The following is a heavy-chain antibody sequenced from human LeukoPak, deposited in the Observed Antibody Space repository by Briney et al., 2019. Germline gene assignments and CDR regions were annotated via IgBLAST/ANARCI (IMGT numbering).Heavy chain of an antibody. J-gene: IGHJ4*02. CDR2: IYSGGST. V-gene: IGHV3-53*01. CDR3: AREVRYYYGSGSQYYFDY. Sequence: GGSLRLSCAASGFTFSSYSMNWVRQAPGMGLEWVSVIYSGGSTYYADSVKGRFTISRDNSKNTLYLQMNSLRAEDTAMYYCAREVRYYYGSGSQYYFDYWGQGTLVTVSS. CDR1: GFTFSSYS. D-gene: IGHD3-10*01.